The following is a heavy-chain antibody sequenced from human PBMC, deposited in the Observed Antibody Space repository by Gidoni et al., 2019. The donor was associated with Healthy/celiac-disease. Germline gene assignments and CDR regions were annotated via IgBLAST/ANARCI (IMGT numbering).Heavy chain of an antibody. Sequence: QVQLQQWGAGLLKPSETLSLTCAVYGGSFSGYYWSWIRQPPGKGLEWIGEINHSGRTNYHPSLKSRVTISVDTSKNQFSLKLSSVTAADTAVYYCARAPHFYYGMDVWGQGTTVTVSS. D-gene: IGHD3-3*02. CDR2: INHSGRT. CDR1: GGSFSGYY. J-gene: IGHJ6*02. CDR3: ARAPHFYYGMDV. V-gene: IGHV4-34*01.